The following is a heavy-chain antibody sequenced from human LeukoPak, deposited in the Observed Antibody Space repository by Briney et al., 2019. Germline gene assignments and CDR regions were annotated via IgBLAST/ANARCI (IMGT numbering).Heavy chain of an antibody. CDR2: LNPKSGGT. Sequence: ASMKVSCKASGYTFIGYYMHWVRQVPGQGLEWMGWLNPKSGGTNYAQKFQGRVTMTRDTSISTAYMELSRMRSDDTAVYYCARRYSSSLKNWGQGTLVTVSS. J-gene: IGHJ4*02. CDR3: ARRYSSSLKN. V-gene: IGHV1-2*02. CDR1: GYTFIGYY. D-gene: IGHD6-13*01.